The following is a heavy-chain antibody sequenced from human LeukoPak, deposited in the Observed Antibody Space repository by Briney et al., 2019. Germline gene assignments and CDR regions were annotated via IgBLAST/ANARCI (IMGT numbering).Heavy chain of an antibody. CDR1: GFAFNTYA. J-gene: IGHJ4*02. D-gene: IGHD3-10*01. Sequence: PGGSPRLSCAASGFAFNTYAMHWVRQAPGQGLEWVALIWHDGSHKFYSNSVRGQFTISRDNSKNTVSLQMNNLRLEDTAVYYCAREIFGSGSHPDFWGQGTLVTVSS. CDR2: IWHDGSHK. CDR3: AREIFGSGSHPDF. V-gene: IGHV3-33*01.